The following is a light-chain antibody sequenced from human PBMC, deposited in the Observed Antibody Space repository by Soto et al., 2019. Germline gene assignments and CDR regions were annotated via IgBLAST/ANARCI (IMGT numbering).Light chain of an antibody. J-gene: IGKJ1*01. CDR1: QSIGLA. CDR2: DAS. Sequence: EIVLTQSRATLSLSPGERATLSCRASQSIGLAIAWYQHKPGQAPRLLIFDASQRATGIPARFRGSGSGTYLALSISGRGPEDFAVYDCQQRTDRPRWTFGQGTKVDI. CDR3: QQRTDRPRWT. V-gene: IGKV3-11*01.